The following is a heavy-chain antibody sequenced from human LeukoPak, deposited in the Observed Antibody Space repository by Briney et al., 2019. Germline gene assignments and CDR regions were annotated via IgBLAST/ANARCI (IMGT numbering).Heavy chain of an antibody. V-gene: IGHV4-59*01. J-gene: IGHJ4*02. CDR2: IYYSGST. CDR3: AGQGGDSSGYYFDY. Sequence: GSLRLSCTASGFTFGDYATSWIRQPPGKGLEWIGYIYYSGSTNYNPSLKSRVTISVDTSKNQFSLKLSSVTAADTAVYYCAGQGGDSSGYYFDYWGQGTLVTVSS. CDR1: GFTFGDYA. D-gene: IGHD3-22*01.